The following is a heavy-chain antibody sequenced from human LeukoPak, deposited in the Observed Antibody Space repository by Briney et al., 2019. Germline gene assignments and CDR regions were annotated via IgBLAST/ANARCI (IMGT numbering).Heavy chain of an antibody. CDR3: ATYTHWVAGDV. Sequence: GSLRLSCAAAGFTFRDSWMGWVRQAPGKGLEWVANMNQDGSEKDYVDSVKGRFTISRDNARNSLYLQMGSLRAEDTAVYYCATYTHWVAGDVWGQGTTVTVSS. CDR2: MNQDGSEK. V-gene: IGHV3-7*01. D-gene: IGHD3-16*01. J-gene: IGHJ6*02. CDR1: GFTFRDSW.